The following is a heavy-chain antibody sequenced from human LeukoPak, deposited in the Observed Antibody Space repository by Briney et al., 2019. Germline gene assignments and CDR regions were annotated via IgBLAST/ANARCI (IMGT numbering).Heavy chain of an antibody. CDR1: GGSFSGYY. J-gene: IGHJ6*02. Sequence: SETLSLTCAVFGGSFSGYYWSWIRQSPEKGLEWIGEMSHTGATNYNPSLKSRVAVSVDTSKKQFSLNLRSVTAADTAVYYCARGLHYNILTGGMDVWGQGTTVIVSS. V-gene: IGHV4-34*01. CDR2: MSHTGAT. D-gene: IGHD3-9*01. CDR3: ARGLHYNILTGGMDV.